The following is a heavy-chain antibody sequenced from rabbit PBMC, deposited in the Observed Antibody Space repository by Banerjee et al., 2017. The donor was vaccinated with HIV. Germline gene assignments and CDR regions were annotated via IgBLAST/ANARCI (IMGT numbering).Heavy chain of an antibody. CDR3: VRETETYAEYAGYGYHFNL. Sequence: QEQLKESGGGLVKPEGSLTLTCKASGFDLSRYYYMCWVRQAPGKGLEWIGCIYTGSGSTCYARWVNGRFAISSDNAQNTLYLQLNSLTAADTATYFCVRETETYAEYAGYGYHFNLWGQGTLVTVS. V-gene: IGHV1S43*01. CDR2: IYTGSGST. CDR1: GFDLSRYYY. D-gene: IGHD6-1*01. J-gene: IGHJ4*01.